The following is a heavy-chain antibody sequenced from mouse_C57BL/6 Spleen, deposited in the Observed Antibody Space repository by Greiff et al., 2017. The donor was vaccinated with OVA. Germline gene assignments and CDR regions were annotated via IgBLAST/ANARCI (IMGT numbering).Heavy chain of an antibody. J-gene: IGHJ4*01. CDR3: ARRDDYDWDYYAMDY. CDR2: IWSGGST. Sequence: VQLVESGPGLVQPSQSLSITCTVSGFSLTSYGVHWVRQSPGKGLEWLGVIWSGGSTDYNAAFISRLSISKDNSKSQVFFKMNSLQADDTAIYYCARRDDYDWDYYAMDYWGQGTSVTVSS. D-gene: IGHD2-4*01. CDR1: GFSLTSYG. V-gene: IGHV2-2*01.